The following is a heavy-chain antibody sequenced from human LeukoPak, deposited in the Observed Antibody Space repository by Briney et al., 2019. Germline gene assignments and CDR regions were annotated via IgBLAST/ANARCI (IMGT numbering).Heavy chain of an antibody. Sequence: SETLSLTCAVSGGSISSSNWWSWVRPPPGKGLEWIGEIYHSGSTNYNPSLKSRVTISVDTSKNQFSLKLSSVTAADTAVYYCARRGYYYYGMDVWGQGTTVTVSS. V-gene: IGHV4-4*02. CDR3: ARRGYYYYGMDV. CDR1: GGSISSSNW. CDR2: IYHSGST. D-gene: IGHD3-10*01. J-gene: IGHJ6*02.